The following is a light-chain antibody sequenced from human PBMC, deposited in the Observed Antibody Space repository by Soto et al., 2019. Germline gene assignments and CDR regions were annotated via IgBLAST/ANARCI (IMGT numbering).Light chain of an antibody. J-gene: IGLJ2*01. CDR3: SSYTSSSIVV. CDR2: DVS. CDR1: SSDVGGYNY. Sequence: QSVLTQPASVSGSPGQSITISCTGTSSDVGGYNYVSWYQQHPGKAPKLMIYDVSNRPSGVSNRFSGSKSGNTASLPISGLQAEDEADYYCSSYTSSSIVVFGGGTKLTVL. V-gene: IGLV2-14*01.